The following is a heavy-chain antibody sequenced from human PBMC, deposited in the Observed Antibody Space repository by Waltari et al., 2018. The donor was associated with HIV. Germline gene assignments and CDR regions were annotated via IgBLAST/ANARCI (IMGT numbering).Heavy chain of an antibody. CDR2: MNPNSVNK. CDR1: GYTFTYYD. J-gene: IGHJ3*02. D-gene: IGHD3-22*01. Sequence: QVQLVQSGAEVKKPGASVKVSCKASGYTFTYYDINWVRQATGQGLEWMGWMNPNSVNKGDAQKFHGRVTMTRNTSISTAYMELSSLRSEDTAEYYCARGYSYDRSGEAFDIWGQGTMVTVSS. CDR3: ARGYSYDRSGEAFDI. V-gene: IGHV1-8*01.